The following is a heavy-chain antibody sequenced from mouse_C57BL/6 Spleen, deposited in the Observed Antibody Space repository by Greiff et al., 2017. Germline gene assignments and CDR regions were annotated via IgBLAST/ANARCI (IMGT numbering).Heavy chain of an antibody. V-gene: IGHV1-76*01. Sequence: VKLVESGAELVRPGASVKLSCKASGYTFTDYYINWVKQRPGQGLEWIARIYPGSGNTYYNEKFKGKATLTAEKSSSTAYMQLSSLTSEDSAVYFCARDGNYRGGKARDYWGQGTSVTVSS. CDR2: IYPGSGNT. CDR1: GYTFTDYY. CDR3: ARDGNYRGGKARDY. D-gene: IGHD2-1*01. J-gene: IGHJ4*01.